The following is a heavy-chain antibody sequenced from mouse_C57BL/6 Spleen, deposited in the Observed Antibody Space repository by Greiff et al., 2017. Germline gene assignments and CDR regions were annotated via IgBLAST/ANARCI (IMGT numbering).Heavy chain of an antibody. D-gene: IGHD2-5*01. V-gene: IGHV1-19*01. CDR3: AREDSNFYAMDY. J-gene: IGHJ4*01. CDR2: INPYNGGT. Sequence: EVQLQQSGPVLVKPGASVKMSCKASGYTFTDYYMNWVKQSHGKSLEWIGVINPYNGGTSYNQKFKGKATLTVDKSSSTAYMELNSLTSEDSAVYYGAREDSNFYAMDYWGQGTSVTVSS. CDR1: GYTFTDYY.